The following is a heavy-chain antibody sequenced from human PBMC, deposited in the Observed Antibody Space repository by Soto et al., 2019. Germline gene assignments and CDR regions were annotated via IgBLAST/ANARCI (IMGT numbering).Heavy chain of an antibody. Sequence: SVKVSCKASGGTFSSYAISWVRQAPGQGLEWMGGIIPIFGTANYAQKFQGRATITADKSTSTAYMELSSLRSEDTAVYYCARESGWELLLFDYWGQGTLVTVSS. D-gene: IGHD1-26*01. V-gene: IGHV1-69*06. CDR1: GGTFSSYA. CDR3: ARESGWELLLFDY. J-gene: IGHJ4*02. CDR2: IIPIFGTA.